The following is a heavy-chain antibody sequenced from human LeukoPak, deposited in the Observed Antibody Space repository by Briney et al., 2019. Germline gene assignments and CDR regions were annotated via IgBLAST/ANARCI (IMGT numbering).Heavy chain of an antibody. CDR3: AKDPTRSSGYKISPYIDY. D-gene: IGHD3-22*01. CDR1: GFTFSSYA. V-gene: IGHV3-23*01. J-gene: IGHJ4*02. CDR2: ISGSGGST. Sequence: GGSLRLSCAASGFTFSSYAMSWVRQAPGKGLEWVSAISGSGGSTYYADSVKGRFTISRDNPKNTLYLQMNSLRAEDTAVYYCAKDPTRSSGYKISPYIDYWGQGTLVTVSS.